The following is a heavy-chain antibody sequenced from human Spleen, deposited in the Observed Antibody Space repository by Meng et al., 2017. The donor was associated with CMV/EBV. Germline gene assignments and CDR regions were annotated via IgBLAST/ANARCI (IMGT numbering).Heavy chain of an antibody. V-gene: IGHV4-39*07. J-gene: IGHJ4*02. D-gene: IGHD2-2*03. CDR1: GGSITSSGNY. CDR2: VYYSGST. CDR3: ARVGYGEGFDY. Sequence: SETLSLTCTVSGGSITSSGNYWGWIRQPPGKGLEWIGSVYYSGSTYYNPSLKSRVVISLDTSKNQFSLNLRSVTAADTAVYYCARVGYGEGFDYWGQGTLVTVSS.